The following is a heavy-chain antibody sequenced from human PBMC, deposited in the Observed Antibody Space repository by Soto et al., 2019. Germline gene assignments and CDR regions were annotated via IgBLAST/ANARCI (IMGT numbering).Heavy chain of an antibody. CDR2: ISGSGGST. V-gene: IGHV3-23*01. D-gene: IGHD2-2*01. CDR1: VFTFSIYA. Sequence: QSGGALRLCCAASVFTFSIYAMSWVRQAPGKGLEWVSAISGSGGSTYYADSVKGRFTISRDNSKNTLYLQMNSLRAEDTAVYYCAKHWVVPAADFDYWGQGTMFTVSS. J-gene: IGHJ4*02. CDR3: AKHWVVPAADFDY.